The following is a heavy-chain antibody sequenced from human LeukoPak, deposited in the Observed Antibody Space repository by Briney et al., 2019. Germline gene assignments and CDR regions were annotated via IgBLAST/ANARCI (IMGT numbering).Heavy chain of an antibody. V-gene: IGHV3-30*09. Sequence: WGSLTLTCAASGFTFSSYALYWVRQAPGKGLEWVGVISYAGSNTYYADSLKGRFAISRYNSKNTLYLQMNSLRAEDTAVYYCARDKEEMVRAPYAFGIWGQGTMVTVSS. J-gene: IGHJ3*02. CDR2: ISYAGSNT. CDR1: GFTFSSYA. CDR3: ARDKEEMVRAPYAFGI. D-gene: IGHD3-10*01.